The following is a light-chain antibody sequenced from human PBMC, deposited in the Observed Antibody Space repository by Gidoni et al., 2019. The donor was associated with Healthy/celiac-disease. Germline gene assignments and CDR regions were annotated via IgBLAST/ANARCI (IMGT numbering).Light chain of an antibody. J-gene: IGKJ1*01. CDR1: QTISSY. Sequence: DIQMTQSPSSLSASVGDRVTITCRASQTISSYLNWYQQKPGKAPKLLIYSASSLQSGVPSRFSGSGSGTDFTLPISSLQPADFATYYCQQSYSTPRTFGQGTKVEV. CDR2: SAS. V-gene: IGKV1-39*01. CDR3: QQSYSTPRT.